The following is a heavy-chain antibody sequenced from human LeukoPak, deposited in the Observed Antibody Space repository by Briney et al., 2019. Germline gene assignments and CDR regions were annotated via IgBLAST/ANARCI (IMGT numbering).Heavy chain of an antibody. CDR1: RGSISSGGYS. CDR3: ARTRRGSSWFLFDY. J-gene: IGHJ4*02. V-gene: IGHV4-30-2*02. D-gene: IGHD6-13*01. Sequence: SETLSLTCAVSRGSISSGGYSWSWIRQPPGKGLEWIGYIHHTGRMNYNPSHKSRVTISIDRSKNQFSLKLSSVTAADTAVYYCARTRRGSSWFLFDYWGQGTLATVSS. CDR2: IHHTGRM.